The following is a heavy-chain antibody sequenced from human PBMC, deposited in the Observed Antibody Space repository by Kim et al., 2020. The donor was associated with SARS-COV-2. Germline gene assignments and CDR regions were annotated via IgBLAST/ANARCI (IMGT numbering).Heavy chain of an antibody. D-gene: IGHD1-1*01. CDR2: SNGGST. CDR3: VKVQLD. J-gene: IGHJ4*02. Sequence: SNGGSTYYADAVKGRFTIARDKSKNTLYLQMSSLGAEDTAVYYCVKVQLDWGQGTLVTVSS. V-gene: IGHV3-64D*09.